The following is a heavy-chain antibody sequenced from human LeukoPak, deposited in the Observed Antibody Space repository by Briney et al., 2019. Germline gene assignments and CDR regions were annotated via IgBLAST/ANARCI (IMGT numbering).Heavy chain of an antibody. J-gene: IGHJ3*02. CDR1: GGSISIYY. CDR2: IYYSGST. D-gene: IGHD2-15*01. Sequence: SETLSLTCTVSGGSISIYYWSWIRQPPGKELEWIGYIYYSGSTNYNPSLKSRVTISVDTSKNQFSLKLSSMTAADTAVYYCARGSDFSGGSCRFDIWGQGTMVSVSS. V-gene: IGHV4-59*01. CDR3: ARGSDFSGGSCRFDI.